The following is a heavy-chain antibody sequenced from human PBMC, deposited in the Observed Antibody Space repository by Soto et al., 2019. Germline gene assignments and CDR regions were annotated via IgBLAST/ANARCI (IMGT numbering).Heavy chain of an antibody. CDR3: ARERKVAFWMEGLDV. CDR2: MNPNSGGT. V-gene: IGHV1-8*01. CDR1: GYTFTTYD. Sequence: ASVKVSCKASGYTFTTYDINWVRQAPGQGLEWLGWMNPNSGGTGYAQNFQGRITMTRNISSNTAHMELSSLPSEDTAVYYCARERKVAFWMEGLDVWGQGTTVTVSS. D-gene: IGHD3-3*01. J-gene: IGHJ6*02.